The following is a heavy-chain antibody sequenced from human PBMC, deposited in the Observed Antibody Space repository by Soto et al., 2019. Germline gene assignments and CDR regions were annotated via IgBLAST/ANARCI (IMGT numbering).Heavy chain of an antibody. V-gene: IGHV1-69*13. J-gene: IGHJ3*02. CDR3: ARVRRGQLLSAFAGPFDI. CDR1: GGTFSSYA. CDR2: IIPIFGTA. Sequence: SVKVSCKASGGTFSSYAISWVRQAPGQGLEWMGGIIPIFGTANYAQKFQGRVTITADESTSTAYMELSSLRVEDTAVYYCARVRRGQLLSAFAGPFDIWGQGTMVTVSS. D-gene: IGHD2-2*01.